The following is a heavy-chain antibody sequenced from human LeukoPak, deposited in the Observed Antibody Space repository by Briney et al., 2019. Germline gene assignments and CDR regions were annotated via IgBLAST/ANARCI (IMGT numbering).Heavy chain of an antibody. CDR2: IYYSGST. V-gene: IGHV4-59*01. Sequence: SETLSLTCTVSGGSICSYFWCWIRDPPGTGLEWVGYIYYSGSTNYNPSLKSRVTISVATSKNQFSLKLSSVTAADTAVYYCARVSLAAAGQRPYYYYYMDVWGKGTTVTVSS. CDR3: ARVSLAAAGQRPYYYYYMDV. CDR1: GGSICSYF. D-gene: IGHD6-13*01. J-gene: IGHJ6*03.